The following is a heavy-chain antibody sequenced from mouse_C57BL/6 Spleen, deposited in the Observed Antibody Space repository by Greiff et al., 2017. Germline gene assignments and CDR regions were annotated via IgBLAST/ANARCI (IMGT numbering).Heavy chain of an antibody. CDR3: ARHEELRSLGGYFDV. Sequence: VQLQESGAELVKPGASVKLSCKASGYTFTEYTIHWVKQRSGQGLEWIGWFYPGSGSIKYNEKFKDKATLTEDKSSSTVYMERSRLTSEDSAVYFCARHEELRSLGGYFDVWGTGATVTVSS. D-gene: IGHD1-1*01. CDR1: GYTFTEYT. CDR2: FYPGSGSI. J-gene: IGHJ1*03. V-gene: IGHV1-62-2*01.